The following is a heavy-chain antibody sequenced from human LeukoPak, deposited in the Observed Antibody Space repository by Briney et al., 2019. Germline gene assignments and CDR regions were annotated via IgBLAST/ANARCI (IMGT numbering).Heavy chain of an antibody. Sequence: PGGSLRLSCAASGFTFNTYAMSWVRQAPRKGLEWVSSISASGAGTYYADSVKGRFTISRDNSENTVYLQMNSLRAEDTAIYYCAKDWSGSDYFDYWGQGTLVTVSS. CDR2: ISASGAGT. CDR1: GFTFNTYA. V-gene: IGHV3-23*01. D-gene: IGHD1-14*01. J-gene: IGHJ4*02. CDR3: AKDWSGSDYFDY.